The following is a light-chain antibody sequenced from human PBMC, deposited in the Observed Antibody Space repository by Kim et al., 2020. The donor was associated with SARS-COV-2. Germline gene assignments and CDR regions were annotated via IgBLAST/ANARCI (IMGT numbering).Light chain of an antibody. CDR2: DAS. CDR3: QQYKTYPWT. CDR1: QSISSW. V-gene: IGKV1-5*01. J-gene: IGKJ1*01. Sequence: DIQTTQSPSTLSASVGDRVTITCRASQSISSWLAWYQQKPGKPLNLLIYDASSLASGVPARFSGTGSGTEFTLTISSLQPDDFATYYCQQYKTYPWTFGKGTKVDIK.